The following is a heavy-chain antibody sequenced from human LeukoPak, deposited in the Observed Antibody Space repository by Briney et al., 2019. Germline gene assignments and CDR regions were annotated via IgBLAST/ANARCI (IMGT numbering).Heavy chain of an antibody. Sequence: GGSLRLSCSASGFTFGDYAMTWVRQAPGKGLEWAGLIRSNTYSGAAEYAASVKGRFTISRDDSKSIAYLQMNSLKTEDTAVYYCTRAYYYDSSAYYRDYFDYWGQGTLVTVSS. CDR2: IRSNTYSGAA. J-gene: IGHJ4*02. V-gene: IGHV3-49*04. CDR3: TRAYYYDSSAYYRDYFDY. CDR1: GFTFGDYA. D-gene: IGHD3-22*01.